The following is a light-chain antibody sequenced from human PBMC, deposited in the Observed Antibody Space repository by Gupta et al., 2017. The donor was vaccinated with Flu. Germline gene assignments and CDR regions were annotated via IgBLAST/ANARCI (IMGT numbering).Light chain of an antibody. V-gene: IGKV3-11*01. CDR1: QNIKYY. CDR3: QQRDKWYPVT. Sequence: TLSCRASQNIKYYLAWYQQEPGQAPGRLMDDVSSRATGIPARFSGSGSGTDFTLTNSSLEPEDFAGYYCQQRDKWYPVTGGQGTRLEMK. CDR2: DVS. J-gene: IGKJ5*01.